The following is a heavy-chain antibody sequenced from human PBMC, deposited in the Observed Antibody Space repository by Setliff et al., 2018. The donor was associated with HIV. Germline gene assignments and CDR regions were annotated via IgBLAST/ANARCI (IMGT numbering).Heavy chain of an antibody. CDR3: AKDKGKKYADY. Sequence: PGGSLRLSCATSGLTFSNCGMHWVRQAPGKGLEWVASIRSDGSNKYYADSVTGRFTISRDDSKNTLYLQMNSLRAEDTAVYYCAKDKGKKYADYWGQGTMVTVSS. D-gene: IGHD3-10*01. CDR2: IRSDGSNK. V-gene: IGHV3-30*02. J-gene: IGHJ4*02. CDR1: GLTFSNCG.